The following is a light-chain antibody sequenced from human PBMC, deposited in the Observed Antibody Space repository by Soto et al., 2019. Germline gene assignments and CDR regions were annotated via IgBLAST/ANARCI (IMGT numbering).Light chain of an antibody. Sequence: QSALTQPPSASGSPGQSVTISCTGTSSDIGAYYYVSWYQQHSGKAPKLLIYEVTKRPSGVPDRFSGSKSGNTASLTVSGLQAEDEADYCFNSYAGSNILFGGGTKLTVL. CDR2: EVT. V-gene: IGLV2-8*01. CDR3: NSYAGSNIL. J-gene: IGLJ2*01. CDR1: SSDIGAYYY.